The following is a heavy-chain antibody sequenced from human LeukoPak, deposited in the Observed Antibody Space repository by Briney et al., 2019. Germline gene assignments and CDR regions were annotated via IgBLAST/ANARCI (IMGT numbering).Heavy chain of an antibody. CDR1: GYTFTSYA. J-gene: IGHJ5*02. CDR3: ARVGIQLRRAGWFDP. V-gene: IGHV1-3*01. CDR2: INAGNGNT. D-gene: IGHD5-18*01. Sequence: ASVKVSCKASGYTFTSYAMHWVRQAPGQRLEWMGWINAGNGNTKYSQKFQGRVTITRDTSASTVYMELSSLRSEDTAVYYCARVGIQLRRAGWFDPWGQGTLVTVSS.